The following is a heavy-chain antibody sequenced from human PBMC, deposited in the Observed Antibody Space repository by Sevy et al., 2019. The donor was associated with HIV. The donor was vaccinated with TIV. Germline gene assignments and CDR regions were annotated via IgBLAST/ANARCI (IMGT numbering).Heavy chain of an antibody. CDR1: GGTFSSYA. CDR2: IIPIFGTA. CDR3: ARTGAEVDTAMVNSFGYFDY. J-gene: IGHJ4*02. V-gene: IGHV1-69*13. D-gene: IGHD5-18*01. Sequence: ASVKVSCKASGGTFSSYAISWVRQAPGQGLEWMGGIIPIFGTANYAQKFQGRVTITADESTSTAYMELSSLRSEDTAVYYCARTGAEVDTAMVNSFGYFDYWGQGTLVTVSS.